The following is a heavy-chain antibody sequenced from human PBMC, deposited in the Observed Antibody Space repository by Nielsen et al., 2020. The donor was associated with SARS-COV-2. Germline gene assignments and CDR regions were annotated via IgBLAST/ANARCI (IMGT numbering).Heavy chain of an antibody. CDR1: GFIFSNAL. D-gene: IGHD3-9*01. J-gene: IGHJ4*02. V-gene: IGHV3-15*01. Sequence: GGSLRLSCAASGFIFSNALMTWVRQAPGKGLEWVGRIRSKADGGTTDYAAPVKGRFTISRDDSKNTLYLLMSSLRIEDTGVYYCTTNYDVLTGLESWGQGALVTVSS. CDR3: TTNYDVLTGLES. CDR2: IRSKADGGTT.